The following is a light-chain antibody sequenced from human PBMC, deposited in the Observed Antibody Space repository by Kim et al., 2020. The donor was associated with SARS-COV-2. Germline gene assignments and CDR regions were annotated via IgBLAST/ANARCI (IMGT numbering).Light chain of an antibody. CDR2: DVS. CDR3: QRRTDWLTT. Sequence: EVILTQSPATLSLSPGERATLSCRASQSVGNYLAWYQQKPGQAPRLLMYDVSNRATDIPARFSGSWSGTDFTLTISSLEPEDSAIYYCQRRTDWLTTFGQGTRLEIK. CDR1: QSVGNY. V-gene: IGKV3-11*01. J-gene: IGKJ5*01.